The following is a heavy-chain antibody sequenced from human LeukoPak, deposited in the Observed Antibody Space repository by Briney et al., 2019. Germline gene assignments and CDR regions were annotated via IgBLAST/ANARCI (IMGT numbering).Heavy chain of an antibody. CDR3: AKEHYYETSALPGEY. D-gene: IGHD3-22*01. Sequence: GGSLRLSCAASGFTFSSYGMHWVRQAPGKGLEWVAVISHDGSNKYYADSVTGRFTISRDNSKNTLYLQMSSLRADDTAVYYCAKEHYYETSALPGEYWGQGTLVTVSP. CDR1: GFTFSSYG. V-gene: IGHV3-30*19. J-gene: IGHJ4*02. CDR2: ISHDGSNK.